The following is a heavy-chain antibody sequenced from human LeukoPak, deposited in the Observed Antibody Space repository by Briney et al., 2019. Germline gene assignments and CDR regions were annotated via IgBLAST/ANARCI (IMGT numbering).Heavy chain of an antibody. CDR1: GFTFSDAW. CDR3: TTDRRYSSFY. Sequence: PGGSLRLSCAGSGFTFSDAWMSWVRQAPGKGLEWVGRIKTKTDGGTTDYAAPVKGRFTISGDDSQNTLYMEMNSLKTEDTAVYYCTTDRRYSSFYWGQGTLVTVSS. V-gene: IGHV3-15*01. CDR2: IKTKTDGGTT. J-gene: IGHJ4*02. D-gene: IGHD6-19*01.